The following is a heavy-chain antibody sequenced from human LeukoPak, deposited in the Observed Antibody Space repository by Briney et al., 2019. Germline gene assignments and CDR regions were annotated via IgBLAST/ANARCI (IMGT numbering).Heavy chain of an antibody. CDR2: IYYSGST. CDR1: GGSFSGYY. CDR3: ARERPRDHYDSSGPGYFDY. J-gene: IGHJ4*02. V-gene: IGHV4-59*01. Sequence: SETLSLTCAVYGGSFSGYYWSWIRQPPGKGLEWIGYIYYSGSTNYNPSLKSRVTISVDTSKNQFSLKLSSVTAADTAVYYCARERPRDHYDSSGPGYFDYWGQGTLVTVSS. D-gene: IGHD3-22*01.